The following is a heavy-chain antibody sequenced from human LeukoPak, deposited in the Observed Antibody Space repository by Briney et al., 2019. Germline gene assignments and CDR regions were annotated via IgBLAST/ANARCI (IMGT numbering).Heavy chain of an antibody. J-gene: IGHJ3*02. CDR3: ARSGHRRLHYDNLAFDM. CDR1: GGTFSSYA. D-gene: IGHD3-22*01. CDR2: ISGYNGHT. V-gene: IGHV1-18*01. Sequence: ASVKVSCKASGGTFSSYAITWVRLAPGQRPEWMGWISGYNGHTNYAQKFQGRVTMSRDTSTTTAYMELRSLGSDDTAIYYCARSGHRRLHYDNLAFDMWGQGTLVTVSS.